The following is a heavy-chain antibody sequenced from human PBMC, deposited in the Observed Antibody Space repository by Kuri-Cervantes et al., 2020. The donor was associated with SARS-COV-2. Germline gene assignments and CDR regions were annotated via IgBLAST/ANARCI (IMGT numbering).Heavy chain of an antibody. CDR3: ARGSGVVPAAPTYYFDY. D-gene: IGHD2-2*01. J-gene: IGHJ4*02. V-gene: IGHV1-2*02. CDR2: INPNSGGT. Sequence: ASVKVSCKAPGYTFTGYYMHWVRQAPGQGLEWMGWINPNSGGTNYAQKFQGRVTMTRDTSTSTVYMELSSLRSEDTAVYYCARGSGVVPAAPTYYFDYWGQGTLVTVSS. CDR1: GYTFTGYY.